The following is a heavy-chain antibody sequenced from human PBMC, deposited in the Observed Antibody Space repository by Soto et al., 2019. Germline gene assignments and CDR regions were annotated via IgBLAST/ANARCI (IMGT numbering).Heavy chain of an antibody. V-gene: IGHV3-74*02. Sequence: EVQLVESGGGLVRPGGSLRLSCAASGFTFSSYWMHWVRQVPGKGLVWVSRMDEDGGTTDYADSVKGRFTISRDNAKNTFNRQMTGRRVEDRAAYSCASDPPGRADVGGQGPTVTVPS. CDR2: MDEDGGTT. CDR3: ASDPPGRADV. CDR1: GFTFSSYW. J-gene: IGHJ6*02.